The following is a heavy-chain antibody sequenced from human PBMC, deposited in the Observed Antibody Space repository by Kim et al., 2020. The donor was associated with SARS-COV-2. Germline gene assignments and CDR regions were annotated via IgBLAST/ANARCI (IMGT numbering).Heavy chain of an antibody. J-gene: IGHJ4*02. V-gene: IGHV3-23*01. D-gene: IGHD3-22*01. CDR1: GFTFSSYA. CDR3: AGSSGYSNYYFDY. CDR2: ISGRGGST. Sequence: GGSLRLSCAASGFTFSSYAMSWVRQAPGKGLEWVSAISGRGGSTYYGDSVKGRFTISRDNSKNTLYLQMNSLRAEDTAVYYCAGSSGYSNYYFDYWGQGTLVTVSS.